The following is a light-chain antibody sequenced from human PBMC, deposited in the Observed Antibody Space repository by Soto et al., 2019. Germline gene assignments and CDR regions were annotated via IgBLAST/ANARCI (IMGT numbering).Light chain of an antibody. J-gene: IGKJ1*01. CDR2: DAS. Sequence: EIVLTQSPATLSLSPGERATLSCRASQSVSSYLAWYQQKPGQAPRLLIYDASNRATGIPARFSGSGSGTGFTLTISSLQAEDVAIYYCQQYYSTPRTFGQGTKVDIK. CDR3: QQYYSTPRT. V-gene: IGKV3-11*01. CDR1: QSVSSY.